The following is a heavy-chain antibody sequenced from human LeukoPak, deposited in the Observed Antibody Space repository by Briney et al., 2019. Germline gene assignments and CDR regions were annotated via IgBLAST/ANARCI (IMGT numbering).Heavy chain of an antibody. Sequence: PSETLSLTCAVSGGSISSYYWSWIRQPPGKGLEWIGYIYYSGSTNYNPSLKSRVTISVDTSKNQFSLKLSSVTAADTAVYYCARNPAPVRGYRSTGYYFDYWGQGTLVTVSS. V-gene: IGHV4-59*01. D-gene: IGHD5-18*01. CDR2: IYYSGST. CDR3: ARNPAPVRGYRSTGYYFDY. J-gene: IGHJ4*02. CDR1: GGSISSYY.